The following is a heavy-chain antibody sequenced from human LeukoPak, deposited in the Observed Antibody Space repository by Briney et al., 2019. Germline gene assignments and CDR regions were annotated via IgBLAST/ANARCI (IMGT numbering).Heavy chain of an antibody. Sequence: GGSLRLSCKGSGVTFGDYAVTWFRQAPGKGLEWVGFVRTKTHGGAPETAASVKGRFNVSRDDSEGIAYLQMTSLRTEVTAMYYCARVNFRDYRGYTWFEPWGQGTLVTVSS. J-gene: IGHJ5*02. CDR1: GVTFGDYA. CDR3: ARVNFRDYRGYTWFEP. D-gene: IGHD3-10*01. V-gene: IGHV3-49*03. CDR2: VRTKTHGGAP.